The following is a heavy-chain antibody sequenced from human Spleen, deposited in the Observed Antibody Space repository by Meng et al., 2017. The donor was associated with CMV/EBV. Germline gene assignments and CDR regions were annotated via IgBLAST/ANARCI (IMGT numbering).Heavy chain of an antibody. J-gene: IGHJ3*02. CDR2: IYSGGST. CDR3: ARAFYDREQGAFDI. V-gene: IGHV3-53*01. D-gene: IGHD3-22*01. CDR1: GFTFSSYE. Sequence: GGSLRLSCAASGFTFSSYEMNWVRQAPGKGLEWVSVIYSGGSTYYADSVKGRFTISRDNSKNTLYLQMNSLRAEDTAVYYCARAFYDREQGAFDIWGQGTMVTVSS.